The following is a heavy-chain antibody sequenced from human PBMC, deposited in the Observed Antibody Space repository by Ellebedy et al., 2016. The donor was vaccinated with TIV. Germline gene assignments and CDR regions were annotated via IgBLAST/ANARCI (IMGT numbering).Heavy chain of an antibody. CDR2: IYYSGST. J-gene: IGHJ4*02. Sequence: MPSETLSLTCTVSRGSISDYYWSWIRQPPGKGLEWIGYIYYSGSTSYNPSLESRVTISVDMSKNQFSLKLSSVTAADTAVYYCARREARGYDIWSGYEYWGQGNLVTVSS. D-gene: IGHD3-3*01. V-gene: IGHV4-59*08. CDR1: RGSISDYY. CDR3: ARREARGYDIWSGYEY.